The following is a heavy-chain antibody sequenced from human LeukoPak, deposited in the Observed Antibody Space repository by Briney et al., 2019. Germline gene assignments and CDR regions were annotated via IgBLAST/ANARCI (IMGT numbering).Heavy chain of an antibody. J-gene: IGHJ4*02. CDR1: GFSVNSNY. V-gene: IGHV3-48*01. CDR3: ARELMVRGVTDY. CDR2: ISSSSSSI. D-gene: IGHD3-10*01. Sequence: GGSLRLSCAASGFSVNSNYMNWVRQAPGKGLEWVSYISSSSSSIYYADSVKGRFTISRDNAKNSLFLQLDSLRVEDTAVYYCARELMVRGVTDYWGQGTLVTVSS.